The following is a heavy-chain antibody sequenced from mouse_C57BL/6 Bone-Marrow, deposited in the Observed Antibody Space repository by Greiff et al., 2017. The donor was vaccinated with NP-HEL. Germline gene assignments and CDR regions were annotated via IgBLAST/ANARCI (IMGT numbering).Heavy chain of an antibody. D-gene: IGHD2-4*01. J-gene: IGHJ4*01. CDR2: IDPSDSET. CDR3: ARGRVYYDYDYYAMDY. V-gene: IGHV1-52*01. CDR1: GYTFTSYW. Sequence: QVQLQQPGAELVRPGSSVKLSCKASGYTFTSYWMHWVKQRPIQGLEWIGNIDPSDSETHYNQKFKDKATLTVDKSYSTAYMQLSSLTSEDSAVYYCARGRVYYDYDYYAMDYWGQGTSVTVSS.